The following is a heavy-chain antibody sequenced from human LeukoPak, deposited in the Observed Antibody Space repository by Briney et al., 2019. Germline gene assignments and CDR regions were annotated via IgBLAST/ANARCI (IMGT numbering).Heavy chain of an antibody. CDR2: IYYSGST. CDR3: ARGIVVVNDAFDI. CDR1: GGSFSGYY. D-gene: IGHD3-22*01. Sequence: SETLSLTCAVYGGSFSGYYWGWIRQPPGKGLEWIGSIYYSGSTYYNPSLKSRVTISVDTSKNQFSLKLSSVTAADTAVYYCARGIVVVNDAFDIWGQGTMVTVSS. V-gene: IGHV4-34*01. J-gene: IGHJ3*02.